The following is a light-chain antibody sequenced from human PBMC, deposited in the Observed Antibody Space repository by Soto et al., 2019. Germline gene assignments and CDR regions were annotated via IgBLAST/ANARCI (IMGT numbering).Light chain of an antibody. V-gene: IGKV3-11*01. CDR3: QQRNSWPIT. CDR1: QSVGTY. Sequence: VLTQAPATLSLSPGERATLSCGASQSVGTYLVWYQQKHGQPPSLLIYDASNRATDVPVRFSGSGSGTDFPLTISSLEPEDVAFYYCQQRNSWPITFGQGTRLEIK. CDR2: DAS. J-gene: IGKJ5*01.